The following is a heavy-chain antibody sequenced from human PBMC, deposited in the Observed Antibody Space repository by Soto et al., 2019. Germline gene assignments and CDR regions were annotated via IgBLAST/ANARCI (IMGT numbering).Heavy chain of an antibody. CDR3: ASDTF. D-gene: IGHD3-9*01. J-gene: IGHJ4*02. V-gene: IGHV3-7*01. CDR1: GFIFSRFY. Sequence: PGGSLRLSCETSGFIFSRFYMGWVRQAPGKGLEWVANIKQDGSERYYGDSVKGRFTISRDNGKSSLFLEMNSLRADDTAVYYCASDTFWGQGTLVTVSS. CDR2: IKQDGSER.